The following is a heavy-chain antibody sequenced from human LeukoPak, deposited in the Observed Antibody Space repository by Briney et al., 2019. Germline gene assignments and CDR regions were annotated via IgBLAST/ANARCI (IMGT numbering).Heavy chain of an antibody. CDR1: GFTFSSYA. CDR2: ISNTGGST. D-gene: IGHD6-13*01. Sequence: PGGSLRLSCAASGFTFSSYAMSWVRQAPGKGLEWVSVISNTGGSTFYADSVKGRFTISRDNSKNTLYLQMNSLRAEDTAVYYCAKEVQQQLSHNWFDPWGQGTLVTVSS. CDR3: AKEVQQQLSHNWFDP. V-gene: IGHV3-23*01. J-gene: IGHJ5*02.